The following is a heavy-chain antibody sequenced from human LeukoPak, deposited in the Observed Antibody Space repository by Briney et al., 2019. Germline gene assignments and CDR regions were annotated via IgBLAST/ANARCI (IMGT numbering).Heavy chain of an antibody. V-gene: IGHV4-30-4*07. J-gene: IGHJ4*02. D-gene: IGHD6-13*01. CDR3: AGGIAAAARPDY. CDR1: GGSISSGGYS. CDR2: IYYSGST. Sequence: PSETLSLTCAVSGGSISSGGYSWSWIRQPPGKGLEWIGYIYYSGSTYYNPSLKSRVTISVDTSKNQFSLKLSSVTAADTAVYYCAGGIAAAARPDYWGQGTLVTVSS.